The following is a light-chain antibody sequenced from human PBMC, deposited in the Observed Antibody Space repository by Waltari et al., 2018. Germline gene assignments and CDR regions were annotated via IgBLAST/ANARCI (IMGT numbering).Light chain of an antibody. CDR2: AAS. CDR3: QQSGTSPRT. Sequence: IVLTQSPGTLSLSPGERATLSCRASQSFSSSFLAWYQQKPGQAPRLLIYAASNRATGVPDRFSGRGSGTDFTLTISRLESEDVAVYYCQQSGTSPRTFGPGTKVEIK. V-gene: IGKV3-20*01. J-gene: IGKJ1*01. CDR1: QSFSSSF.